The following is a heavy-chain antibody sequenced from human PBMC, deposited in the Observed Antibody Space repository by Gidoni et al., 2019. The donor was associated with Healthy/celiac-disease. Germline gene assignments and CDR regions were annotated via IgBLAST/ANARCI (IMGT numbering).Heavy chain of an antibody. CDR2: IRIKAYGGTT. CDR1: GFTFGDYA. J-gene: IGHJ3*02. CDR3: TRDGKRGDTRFAFDI. V-gene: IGHV3-49*05. D-gene: IGHD3-16*01. Sequence: EVQLVESGGGLVKPGRSLRLSCTASGFTFGDYAVRWFRQAPGTGLEWVGFIRIKAYGGTTEYAASVKGRFTISRDDSKSIAYLQMNSLKTEDTAVYYCTRDGKRGDTRFAFDIWGQGTMVTVSS.